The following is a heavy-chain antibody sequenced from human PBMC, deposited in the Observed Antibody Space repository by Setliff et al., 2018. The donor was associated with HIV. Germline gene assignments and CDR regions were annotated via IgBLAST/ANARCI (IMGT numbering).Heavy chain of an antibody. Sequence: SETLSLTCAVYAGSFSVSYWSWIRQPPGKGLEWIGDIKHGGSANYNPSLRGRVTISVDTSKNQLSLTLISMTAADTAVYYCATSYNFWNDAPDSWGQGTLVTVSS. D-gene: IGHD3-3*01. CDR1: AGSFSVSY. J-gene: IGHJ4*02. V-gene: IGHV4-34*01. CDR2: IKHGGSA. CDR3: ATSYNFWNDAPDS.